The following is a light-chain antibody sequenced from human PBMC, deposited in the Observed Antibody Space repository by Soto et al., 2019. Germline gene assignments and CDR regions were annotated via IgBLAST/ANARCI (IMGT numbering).Light chain of an antibody. CDR3: QQRSGWPT. J-gene: IGKJ1*01. CDR1: QTVSTF. V-gene: IGKV3-11*01. CDR2: DAS. Sequence: EIVLTQSPATLSLSPGERATLSCRASQTVSTFLAWYQQKPGQAPRLIVYDASKRAPGIPARFIGSGSGTDFTLTVSSLEPEEFALYYCQQRSGWPTFGQGTKVEI.